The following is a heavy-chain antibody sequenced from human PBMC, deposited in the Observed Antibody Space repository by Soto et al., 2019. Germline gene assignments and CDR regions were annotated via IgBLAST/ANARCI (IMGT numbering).Heavy chain of an antibody. CDR2: ISGSGGST. D-gene: IGHD7-27*01. CDR1: GFTFSSYA. J-gene: IGHJ2*01. CDR3: ARTTGDESCYFDL. Sequence: GGSLRLSCAASGFTFSSYAMSWVRQAPGKGLEWVSAISGSGGSTYYADSVKGRFTISRDNSKKTLYLQMNSLRAEDTAVYHCARTTGDESCYFDLWGRGTLVTVSS. V-gene: IGHV3-23*01.